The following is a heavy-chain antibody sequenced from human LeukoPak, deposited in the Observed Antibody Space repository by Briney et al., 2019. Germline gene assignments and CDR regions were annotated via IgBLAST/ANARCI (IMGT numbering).Heavy chain of an antibody. CDR1: GYTFTSYG. J-gene: IGHJ3*02. Sequence: SVKVSCKASGYTFTSYGISWVRQAPGQGLEWMGGIIPIFGTANYAQKFQGRVTITADKSTSTAYMELSSLRSEDTAVYYCARGRYSSSWYRNDAFDIWGQGTMVTVSS. V-gene: IGHV1-69*06. CDR2: IIPIFGTA. D-gene: IGHD6-13*01. CDR3: ARGRYSSSWYRNDAFDI.